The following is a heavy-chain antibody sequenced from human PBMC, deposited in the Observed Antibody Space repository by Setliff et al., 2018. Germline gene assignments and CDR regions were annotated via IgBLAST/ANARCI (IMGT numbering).Heavy chain of an antibody. CDR1: GDSISSRTNY. CDR3: ARMSGFQYIDV. D-gene: IGHD3-3*01. J-gene: IGHJ6*03. Sequence: KPSETLSLTCTVSGDSISSRTNYWSWIRQPAGEGLEWIGQIYTSWSTNYNPSLQSRATLSIDASKKQFSLSLTSVTAEDTAVYYCARMSGFQYIDVWDKGTTVTVSS. CDR2: IYTSWST. V-gene: IGHV4-61*09.